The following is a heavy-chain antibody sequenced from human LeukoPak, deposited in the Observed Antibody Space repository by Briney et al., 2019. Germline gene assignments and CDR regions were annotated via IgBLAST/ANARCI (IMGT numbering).Heavy chain of an antibody. CDR3: ARGYCSSTSCYNDY. J-gene: IGHJ4*02. CDR1: GFTVSNWA. V-gene: IGHV3-30*04. Sequence: QPGGSLRLSCAASGFTVSNWAIHWVRQAPGKGLEWVAAISYDGSNKFYADSVKGRFTISRDNSKNSLDLQMNSLRAEDTAVYYCARGYCSSTSCYNDYWGQGTLVTVSS. CDR2: ISYDGSNK. D-gene: IGHD2-2*02.